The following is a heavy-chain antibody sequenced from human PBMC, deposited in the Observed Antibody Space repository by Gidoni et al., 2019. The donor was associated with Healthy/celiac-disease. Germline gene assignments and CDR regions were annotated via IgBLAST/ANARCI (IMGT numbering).Heavy chain of an antibody. D-gene: IGHD2-21*01. CDR2: IKQDGSEK. CDR1: GFTFSSYW. J-gene: IGHJ4*02. CDR3: ARDLGCGGDCYSQY. V-gene: IGHV3-7*01. Sequence: EVQLVESGGGLVQPGGSLRLSRAASGFTFSSYWMSWVRQAPGKGLEWVANIKQDGSEKYYVDSVKGRFTISRDNAKNSLYLQMNSLRAEDTAVYYCARDLGCGGDCYSQYWGQGTLVTVSS.